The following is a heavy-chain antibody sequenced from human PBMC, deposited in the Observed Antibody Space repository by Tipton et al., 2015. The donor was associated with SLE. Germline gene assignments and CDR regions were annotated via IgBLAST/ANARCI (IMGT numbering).Heavy chain of an antibody. CDR3: AKDRTMVVDAFDI. V-gene: IGHV3-23*03. D-gene: IGHD4/OR15-4a*01. J-gene: IGHJ3*02. CDR1: GFTFSSYA. CDR2: IHGGGST. Sequence: SLRLSCAASGFTFSSYAMSWVRQAPGKGLEWVSVIHGGGSTYYADSVKGRFTISRDNSKNTLYLQMNSLRAEDTAVYYCAKDRTMVVDAFDIWGQGTMVTVSS.